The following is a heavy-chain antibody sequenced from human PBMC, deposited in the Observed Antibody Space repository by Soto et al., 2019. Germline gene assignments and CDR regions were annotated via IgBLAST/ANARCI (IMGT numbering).Heavy chain of an antibody. J-gene: IGHJ1*01. Sequence: GESLKISCKGSGYSFTNYCISWVRQMPGKGLEWMGRIDPSDSYTSYSPSFQGHVTISADKSITTAYLKWSSLKASDTAIYYCARRSGYHDLWGQGTLVTVSS. D-gene: IGHD3-22*01. V-gene: IGHV5-10-1*01. CDR1: GYSFTNYC. CDR3: ARRSGYHDL. CDR2: IDPSDSYT.